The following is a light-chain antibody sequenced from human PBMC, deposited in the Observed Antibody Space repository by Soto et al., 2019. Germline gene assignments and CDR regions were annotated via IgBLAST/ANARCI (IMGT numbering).Light chain of an antibody. CDR1: QSVDSSN. V-gene: IGKV3-20*01. CDR2: GAS. Sequence: EIVLTQSPGTLSLSPGETATLSCRASQSVDSSNLAWYQQKPGQAPSLLIFGASTRATGIPDRFTGSGSGADFTLTISGLESEDFAVYYCQQFGSSLVTFGQGTKLEIK. CDR3: QQFGSSLVT. J-gene: IGKJ2*01.